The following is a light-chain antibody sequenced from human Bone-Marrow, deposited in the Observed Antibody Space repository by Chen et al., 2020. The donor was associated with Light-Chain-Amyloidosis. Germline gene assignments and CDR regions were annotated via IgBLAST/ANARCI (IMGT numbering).Light chain of an antibody. V-gene: IGKV3-20*01. J-gene: IGKJ4*01. CDR1: QTTSSNY. CDR2: GSS. CDR3: QQYGTSPLT. Sequence: IVLTQSPRTLSLSPGEGANLSCRASQTTSSNYLTWYQHKFGQTPRLLIYGSSSRATGIPDRFTGSGSGTDFTLTINRLEHEDFTMYYCQQYGTSPLTFGGGTKVEIK.